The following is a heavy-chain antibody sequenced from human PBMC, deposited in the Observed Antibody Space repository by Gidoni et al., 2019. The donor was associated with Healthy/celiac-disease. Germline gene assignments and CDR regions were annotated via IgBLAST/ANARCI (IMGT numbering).Heavy chain of an antibody. CDR3: ARAKGGMTTPPLNWFDP. CDR1: VGALSSSSYH. CDR2: IYYCGRT. V-gene: IGHV4-39*01. Sequence: QLQLQESCPGLVKPSETLSPTCTVSVGALSSSSYHWSWVRQPPGNGREWIGSIYYCGRTYDNPTLKSRVTISVDTAKNQFSLKLSSVTAADTAVYYCARAKGGMTTPPLNWFDPWGQGTLVTVSS. J-gene: IGHJ5*02. D-gene: IGHD4-4*01.